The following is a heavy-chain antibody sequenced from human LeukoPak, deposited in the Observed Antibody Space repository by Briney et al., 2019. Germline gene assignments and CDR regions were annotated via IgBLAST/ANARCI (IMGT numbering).Heavy chain of an antibody. V-gene: IGHV3-49*04. CDR2: IRSKAYGGTT. J-gene: IGHJ4*02. Sequence: GGSLRLSCTASGFTFGDYAMSWVRQAPGKGLEWVGFIRSKAYGGTTEYAASVKGRFTISRDDSKSIAYLQMNSLKTEDTAVYYCLRFNYCSGGSYYLGYFDYWGQGTLVTVSS. CDR1: GFTFGDYA. CDR3: LRFNYCSGGSYYLGYFDY. D-gene: IGHD2-15*01.